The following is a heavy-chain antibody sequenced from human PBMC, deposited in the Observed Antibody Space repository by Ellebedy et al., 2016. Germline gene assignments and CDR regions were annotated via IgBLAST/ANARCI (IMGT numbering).Heavy chain of an antibody. CDR1: GFTFSSYD. D-gene: IGHD5-18*01. Sequence: GESLKISCAASGFTFSSYDMHWVRQATGKGLEWVSAIGTAGDTYYPGSVKGRFTISRDNSKNTLYLQMNSLRAEDTAVYYCARRVDTAMLGMAVDYWGQGTLVTVSS. J-gene: IGHJ4*02. CDR3: ARRVDTAMLGMAVDY. V-gene: IGHV3-13*01. CDR2: IGTAGDT.